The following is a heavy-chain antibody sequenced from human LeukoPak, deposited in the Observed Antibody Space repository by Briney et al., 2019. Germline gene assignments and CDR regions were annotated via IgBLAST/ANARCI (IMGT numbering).Heavy chain of an antibody. CDR3: ARAGYCSSTSCLNWFDP. J-gene: IGHJ5*02. D-gene: IGHD2-2*01. V-gene: IGHV4-39*01. CDR2: IYYSGST. Sequence: SETLSLTCTVSGGSISSGSYYWGWIRQPPGKDLEWIGNIYYSGSTYYNPSLKSRVTISVDTSKNQFSLKLSSVTAADTAVYYCARAGYCSSTSCLNWFDPWGQGTLVTVSS. CDR1: GGSISSGSYY.